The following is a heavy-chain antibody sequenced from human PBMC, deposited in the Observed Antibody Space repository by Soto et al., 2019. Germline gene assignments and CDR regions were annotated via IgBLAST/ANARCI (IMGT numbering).Heavy chain of an antibody. D-gene: IGHD3-3*01. CDR1: GGSISSGDYY. CDR3: AGRSNGTLYDFWSGYWHYYGMDV. CDR2: IYYSGST. J-gene: IGHJ6*02. V-gene: IGHV4-30-4*02. Sequence: PSETLSLTCTVSGGSISSGDYYWSWIRQPPGKGLEWIEYIYYSGSTHYNPSLKSRLTISPDTSKNQFSLKLSSVTAADTAVYYCAGRSNGTLYDFWSGYWHYYGMDVWGQGTTVTVSS.